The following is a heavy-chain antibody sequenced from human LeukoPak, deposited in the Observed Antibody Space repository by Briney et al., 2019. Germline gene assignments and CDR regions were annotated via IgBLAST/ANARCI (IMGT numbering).Heavy chain of an antibody. Sequence: SETLSLTCTVSGGSISSGTYYWSWIRQPAGKGLEWIGRIYTSGNTNYNPSLKSRVTISVDTSKNQFSLKLSSVIAADTAVYYCARDRDCGGDCYTFDYWGQEPWSPSPQ. V-gene: IGHV4-61*02. CDR3: ARDRDCGGDCYTFDY. CDR1: GGSISSGTYY. J-gene: IGHJ4*01. CDR2: IYTSGNT. D-gene: IGHD2-21*02.